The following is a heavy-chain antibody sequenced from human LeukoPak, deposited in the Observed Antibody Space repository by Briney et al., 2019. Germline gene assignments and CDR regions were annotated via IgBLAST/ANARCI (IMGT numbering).Heavy chain of an antibody. Sequence: PSETLSLTCAVSGGSISSSNWWSWVRQPPGKGLEWIGEIYHSGSTNYNPSLKSRVTISVDTSKNQFSLKLSSVTAADTAVYYCARRDDSSGYPLAYFDYWGQGTLVTVSS. D-gene: IGHD3-22*01. CDR2: IYHSGST. J-gene: IGHJ4*02. CDR1: GGSISSSNW. V-gene: IGHV4-4*02. CDR3: ARRDDSSGYPLAYFDY.